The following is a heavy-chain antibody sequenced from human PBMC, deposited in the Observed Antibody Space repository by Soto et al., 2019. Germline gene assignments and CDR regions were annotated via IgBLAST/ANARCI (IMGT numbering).Heavy chain of an antibody. J-gene: IGHJ4*02. D-gene: IGHD2-2*01. V-gene: IGHV4-39*01. CDR1: GGSISSSSYY. CDR3: ARRVPAATFDY. CDR2: IYYSGST. Sequence: QLQLQESGPGLVKPSETLSLTCTVSGGSISSSSYYWGWIRQPPGKGLEWIGSIYYSGSTYYNPSLKSRVTISVDTSKNQFALKLSSVTAADTAVYYWARRVPAATFDYWGQGTLVTVSS.